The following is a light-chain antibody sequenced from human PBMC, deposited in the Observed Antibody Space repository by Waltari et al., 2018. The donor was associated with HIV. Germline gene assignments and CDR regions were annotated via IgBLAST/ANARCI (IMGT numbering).Light chain of an antibody. Sequence: DIQMTQSPSSVPASVGDRVIITCRSSQDINTWLAWYQQKPGKAPKLLIYATVNLQNGVPSRFSGSGSGTEFTLSITNLQPDDFATYYCLQSKSFPYTFGQGTNVEIK. CDR1: QDINTW. CDR3: LQSKSFPYT. V-gene: IGKV1D-12*01. CDR2: ATV. J-gene: IGKJ2*01.